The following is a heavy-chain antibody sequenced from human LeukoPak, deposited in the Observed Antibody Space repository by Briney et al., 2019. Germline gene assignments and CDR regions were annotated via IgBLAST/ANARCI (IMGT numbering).Heavy chain of an antibody. V-gene: IGHV3-53*01. D-gene: IGHD4-17*01. Sequence: PGGSLRLSCAASGFTFSSYSMNWVRQAPGKGLEWVSVIDSGSRTYYADSVKGRFTISRDNSKNTLYLQMNSLRAEDTAVYYCARLTVTYYFDYWGQGTLVTVSS. CDR1: GFTFSSYS. J-gene: IGHJ4*02. CDR2: IDSGSRT. CDR3: ARLTVTYYFDY.